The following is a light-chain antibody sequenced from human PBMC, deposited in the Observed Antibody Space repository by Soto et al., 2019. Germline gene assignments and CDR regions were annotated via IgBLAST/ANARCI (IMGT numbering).Light chain of an antibody. J-gene: IGKJ4*01. Sequence: DVQMTQSPSSLSAFVGDRVTITCRASQGIAPYLAWFQQKPGKVPKLLIYATSTLQSGVPSRFSGSGSGTDFTLTNSSLQPEDVATYYRQKYNTAPLTFGGGTKVEIK. CDR2: ATS. CDR3: QKYNTAPLT. CDR1: QGIAPY. V-gene: IGKV1-27*01.